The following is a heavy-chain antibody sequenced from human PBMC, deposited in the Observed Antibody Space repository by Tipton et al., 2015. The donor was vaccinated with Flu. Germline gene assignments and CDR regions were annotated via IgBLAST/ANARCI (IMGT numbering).Heavy chain of an antibody. CDR3: ARYPESNYHWFGP. CDR1: GGSVSSSDFY. D-gene: IGHD4-11*01. Sequence: TLSLTCTVSGGSVSSSDFYWGWVRQPPGKGPEWIGSIFHSGTTYYDLSLQSRVTISLDTSKNQFSLKMKSVTAADTAVYYCARYPESNYHWFGPWGQGALVTVSS. V-gene: IGHV4-39*07. J-gene: IGHJ5*02. CDR2: IFHSGTT.